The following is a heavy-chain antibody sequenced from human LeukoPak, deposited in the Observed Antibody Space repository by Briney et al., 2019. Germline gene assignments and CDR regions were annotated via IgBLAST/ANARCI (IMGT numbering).Heavy chain of an antibody. CDR2: ISYDGSNK. J-gene: IGHJ4*02. CDR3: ARGQGDSSAGLDY. D-gene: IGHD3-22*01. Sequence: AGGSLRLSCAASRFTFSSYAMHWVRQAPGKGLEWVTIISYDGSNKYYADSVKGRFTISRDNSKNPLYLQMNSLRAEDTAVYYCARGQGDSSAGLDYWGQGTLVTVSS. V-gene: IGHV3-30-3*01. CDR1: RFTFSSYA.